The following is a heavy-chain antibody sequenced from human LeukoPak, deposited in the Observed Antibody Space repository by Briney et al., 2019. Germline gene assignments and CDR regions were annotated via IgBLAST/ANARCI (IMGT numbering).Heavy chain of an antibody. J-gene: IGHJ4*02. CDR3: TTGTGIVVVPAASQGAGTTDY. CDR1: GFTFSNAW. D-gene: IGHD2-2*01. Sequence: GGSLRLSCAASGFTFSNAWMSWVRQAPGKGLEWVGRIKSKTDGGTTDYAAPVKGRFTISRDDSKNTPYLQMNSLKTEDTAVYYCTTGTGIVVVPAASQGAGTTDYWGQGTLVTVSS. CDR2: IKSKTDGGTT. V-gene: IGHV3-15*01.